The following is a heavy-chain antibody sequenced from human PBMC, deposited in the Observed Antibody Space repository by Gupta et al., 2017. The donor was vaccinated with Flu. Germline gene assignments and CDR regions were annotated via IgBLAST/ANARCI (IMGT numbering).Heavy chain of an antibody. D-gene: IGHD6-6*01. CDR1: GFSVGLYY. Sequence: SGFSVGLYYMNWIRQAPGKRLECVAYISASGSTVFYADSVKGRFTISRDSANNSLYLQMNSLRVEDAAVYYCARSQGALRPNWLDPWGQGALGVVSS. CDR3: ARSQGALRPNWLDP. J-gene: IGHJ5*02. CDR2: ISASGSTV. V-gene: IGHV3-11*01.